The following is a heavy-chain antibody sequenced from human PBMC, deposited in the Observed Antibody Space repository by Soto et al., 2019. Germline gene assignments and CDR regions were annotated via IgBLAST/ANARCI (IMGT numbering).Heavy chain of an antibody. CDR2: INPNSGGT. J-gene: IGHJ5*02. CDR1: GCTFTGYY. Sequence: ASVKVSCKASGCTFTGYYMHWVRQAPGQGLEWMGWINPNSGGTNYAQKFQGRVTMTRDTSISTAYMELSRLRSDDTAVYYCAVLVATIGGYWFDPWGQGTLVTVSS. D-gene: IGHD5-12*01. V-gene: IGHV1-2*02. CDR3: AVLVATIGGYWFDP.